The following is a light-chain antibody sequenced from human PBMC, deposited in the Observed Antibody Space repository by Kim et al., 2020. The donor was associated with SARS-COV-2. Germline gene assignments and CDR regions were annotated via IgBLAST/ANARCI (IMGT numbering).Light chain of an antibody. CDR1: SSGVGGYGY. Sequence: GQSFAIFCTGTSSGVGGYGYVSWYHQHPGNVPKLMIYDVNRRPSGVPDHFSGSQSGNAASVTISGLEADDEADYYCCSYADSYSAVFGGGTQLTVL. CDR2: DVN. V-gene: IGLV2-11*01. CDR3: CSYADSYSAV. J-gene: IGLJ2*01.